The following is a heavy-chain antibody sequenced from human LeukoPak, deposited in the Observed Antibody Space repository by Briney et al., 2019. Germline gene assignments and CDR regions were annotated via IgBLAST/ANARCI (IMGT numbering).Heavy chain of an antibody. D-gene: IGHD3-10*01. V-gene: IGHV3-66*01. CDR3: ARVDYMTNDAFDI. CDR1: GFTVSSNY. CDR2: IYSGGST. J-gene: IGHJ3*02. Sequence: GGSLRLSCAASGFTVSSNYMSWVRQAPGKGLEWVSVIYSGGSTYYADSVKGRFTISRDNSKNTLYLQMNSLRAEDPAVYYCARVDYMTNDAFDIWGQGTMVTVSS.